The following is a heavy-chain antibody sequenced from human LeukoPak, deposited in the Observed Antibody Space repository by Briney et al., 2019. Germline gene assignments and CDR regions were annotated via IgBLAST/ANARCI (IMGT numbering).Heavy chain of an antibody. V-gene: IGHV4-30-2*01. CDR2: IYPSGST. CDR1: VGSISSGGYS. J-gene: IGHJ6*02. D-gene: IGHD4-17*01. Sequence: SQTLSLTCAVSVGSISSGGYSWSWIRQPPVNGLDWIGSIYPSGSTYYSPHLKSRVKISVDRSKNQFSLKLSSVTAEDTAVYYCARGGTTGYGMDVWGQGTTVTVSS. CDR3: ARGGTTGYGMDV.